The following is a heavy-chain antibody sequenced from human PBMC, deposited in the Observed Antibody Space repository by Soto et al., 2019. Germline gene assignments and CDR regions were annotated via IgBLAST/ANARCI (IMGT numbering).Heavy chain of an antibody. D-gene: IGHD3-22*01. V-gene: IGHV3-74*01. J-gene: IGHJ4*02. CDR3: AIRASYYDSSGYFAY. CDR2: INSDGGST. Sequence: GGSLRLSCAASGFTFSSYWMHWVRQAPGKGLVWVSRINSDGGSTSYADSVKGRFTISRDNAKNTLYLQMNSLRAEDTAVYYCAIRASYYDSSGYFAYWGQGTLVTVSS. CDR1: GFTFSSYW.